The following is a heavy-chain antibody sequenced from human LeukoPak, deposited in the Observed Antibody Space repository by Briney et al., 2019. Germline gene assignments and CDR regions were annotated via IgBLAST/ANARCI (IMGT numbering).Heavy chain of an antibody. Sequence: PGGSLRLSCAASGFGFSNYWMSWIRQAPGKGLEWVSYISNSGTVIKYADSAKGRFTISRDNAKNSLYLQMKSLRAEDTAVYFCARGSLGPGSQVSWGKEPLLPVS. D-gene: IGHD3-10*01. CDR1: GFGFSNYW. V-gene: IGHV3-11*01. CDR2: ISNSGTVI. CDR3: ARGSLGPGSQVS. J-gene: IGHJ5*02.